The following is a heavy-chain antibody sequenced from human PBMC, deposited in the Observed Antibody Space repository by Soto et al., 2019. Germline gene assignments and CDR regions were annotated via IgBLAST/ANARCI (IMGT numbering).Heavy chain of an antibody. CDR3: ARDKLFVVVVGATNHSPYCMHV. D-gene: IGHD2-15*01. CDR1: GFTLSSYE. CDR2: VSSSGTTI. V-gene: IGHV3-48*03. Sequence: GGFLRLSCAASGFTLSSYEINWVRPAPGKGLEGVSYVSSSGTTIHYADSVKGRFTISRDNAKNSLYLQMNSLRAEDTDVYYCARDKLFVVVVGATNHSPYCMHVSGQGPAVT. J-gene: IGHJ6*02.